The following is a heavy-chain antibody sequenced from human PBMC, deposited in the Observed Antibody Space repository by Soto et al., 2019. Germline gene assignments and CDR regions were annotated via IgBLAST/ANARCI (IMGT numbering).Heavy chain of an antibody. CDR1: GYTFTYRY. CDR2: ITPFNGNT. CDR3: ATSYCTGGSGENAAYYYMCG. D-gene: IGHD2-15*01. J-gene: IGHJ6*03. Sequence: SVKVSCKASGYTFTYRYLHWVRQAPGQALEWMGWITPFNGNTNYAQKFQDRVTITRDRSMSTAYMELSSLRSEDTAMYYCATSYCTGGSGENAAYYYMCGWGKGSRVA. V-gene: IGHV1-45*02.